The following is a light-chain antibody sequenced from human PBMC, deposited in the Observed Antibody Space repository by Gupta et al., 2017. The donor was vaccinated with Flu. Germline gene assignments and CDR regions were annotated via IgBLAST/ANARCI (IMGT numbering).Light chain of an antibody. J-gene: IGLJ1*01. CDR3: TSETSSSTVLV. CDR2: DVS. V-gene: IGLV2-14*03. Sequence: TTSTTGTSSDVGGNNYFSWYHHHPDKAPNLMIYDVSSRRSGVPDRFSGSKSGTTASLTITGLQAEDEADYYCTSETSSSTVLVFGTGTKLTVL. CDR1: SSDVGGNNY.